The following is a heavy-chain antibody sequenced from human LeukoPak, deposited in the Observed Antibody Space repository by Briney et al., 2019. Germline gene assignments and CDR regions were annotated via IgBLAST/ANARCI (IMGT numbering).Heavy chain of an antibody. CDR1: GFTFSSYG. J-gene: IGHJ4*02. CDR3: AKDAKSSGWGGTDDY. Sequence: GGSLRLSCAASGFTFSSYGTHWVRQAPGKGLEWVAVISYDGSNKYYADSVKGRFTISRDNSKNTLYLQMNSQRAEDTAVYYCAKDAKSSGWGGTDDYWGQGTLVTVSS. CDR2: ISYDGSNK. V-gene: IGHV3-30*18. D-gene: IGHD6-19*01.